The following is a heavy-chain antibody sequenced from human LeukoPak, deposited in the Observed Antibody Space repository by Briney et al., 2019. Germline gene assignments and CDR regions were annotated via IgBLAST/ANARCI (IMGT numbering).Heavy chain of an antibody. CDR3: ARSIYEILTGYYPGWFDP. CDR1: GFTFSSYE. V-gene: IGHV3-48*03. J-gene: IGHJ5*02. CDR2: ISSSGSTI. D-gene: IGHD3-9*01. Sequence: GGSLRLSCAASGFTFSSYEMNWVRQSPGKGLEWVSYISSSGSTIYYADSVKGRFTISRDNAKNSLYLQMNSLRAEDTAVYYCARSIYEILTGYYPGWFDPWGQGTLVTVSS.